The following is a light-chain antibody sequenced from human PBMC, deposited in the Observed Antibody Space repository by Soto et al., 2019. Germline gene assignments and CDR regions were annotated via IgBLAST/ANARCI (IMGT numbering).Light chain of an antibody. CDR2: GAS. V-gene: IGKV3-15*01. Sequence: EIVMTQSPDTLSVPPGDRATLSCRASESVRSNLAWYQQKPGQAPRLLIHGASIRAADIPARFSGSGSGTQFTLTISTVQSEDFAVYYCQQYYDWPTITFGQGTRLE. CDR3: QQYYDWPTIT. J-gene: IGKJ5*01. CDR1: ESVRSN.